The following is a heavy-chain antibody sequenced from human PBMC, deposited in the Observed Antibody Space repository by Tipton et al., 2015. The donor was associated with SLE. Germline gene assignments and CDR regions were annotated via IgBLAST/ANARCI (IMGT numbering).Heavy chain of an antibody. CDR1: GFTFSSYS. CDR2: ISSSSSSI. V-gene: IGHV3-48*01. CDR3: ARDPRMDSSGYYQYYFDY. Sequence: SLRLSCAASGFTFSSYSMNWVRQAPGKGLEWVSYISSSSSSIYYADSVKGRFTISRDNAKNSLYLQMNSLRAEDTAVYYCARDPRMDSSGYYQYYFDYWGQGTLVTVSS. J-gene: IGHJ4*02. D-gene: IGHD3-22*01.